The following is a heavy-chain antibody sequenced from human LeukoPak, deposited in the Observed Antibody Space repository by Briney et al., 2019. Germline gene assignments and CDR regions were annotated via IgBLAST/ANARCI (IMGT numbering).Heavy chain of an antibody. CDR1: GFTFSSYD. CDR3: ARAESSGWYDY. J-gene: IGHJ4*02. CDR2: IGTAGDT. Sequence: PGGSLRLSCAASGFTFSSYDTHWVRQATGKGLEWVSAIGTAGDTCYPGSVKGRFTISRENAKNSLYLQMNSLRAGDTAVYYCARAESSGWYDYWGQGTLVTVSS. D-gene: IGHD6-19*01. V-gene: IGHV3-13*01.